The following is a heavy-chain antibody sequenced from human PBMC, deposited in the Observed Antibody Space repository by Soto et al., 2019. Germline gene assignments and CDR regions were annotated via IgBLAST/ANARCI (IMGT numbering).Heavy chain of an antibody. Sequence: EVQLVQSGAEVKKPGESLRISCKGSGNSFTNYWITWVRQMPGKGLEWMGRIDPSDSYTNYSPSFQGHVTISADKSISTAYLQWSSLKASDTAMYYCARVPTRMGLTYVFDYWGQGTLVTVSS. CDR1: GNSFTNYW. J-gene: IGHJ4*02. CDR2: IDPSDSYT. CDR3: ARVPTRMGLTYVFDY. V-gene: IGHV5-10-1*03. D-gene: IGHD1-1*01.